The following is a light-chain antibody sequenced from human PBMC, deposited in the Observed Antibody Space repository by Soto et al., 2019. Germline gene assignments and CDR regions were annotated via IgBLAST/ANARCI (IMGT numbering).Light chain of an antibody. CDR3: QQYNSYTWT. Sequence: IHMTHSPSTLSASLGDRVTITCRASQSISSWLAWYQQKPGKAPKLLINAASSLERGVPSRFSGGGSGTDFTLTISSLQPDDFATYYCQQYNSYTWTFGQGTKVDIK. CDR1: QSISSW. V-gene: IGKV1-5*01. CDR2: AAS. J-gene: IGKJ1*01.